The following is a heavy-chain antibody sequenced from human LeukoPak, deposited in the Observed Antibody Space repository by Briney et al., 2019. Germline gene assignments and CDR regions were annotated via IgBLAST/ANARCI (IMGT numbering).Heavy chain of an antibody. CDR3: AKGKFVRYAFDI. V-gene: IGHV3-23*01. CDR1: GFTFSSYA. Sequence: GGSLRLSCAASGFTFSSYAMSWVCQAPGEGLEWVSAISGSGGSTYYADSVKGRFTISRDNSKNTLYLQMNSLRAEDTAVYYCAKGKFVRYAFDIWGQGTMVTVSS. J-gene: IGHJ3*02. D-gene: IGHD6-6*01. CDR2: ISGSGGST.